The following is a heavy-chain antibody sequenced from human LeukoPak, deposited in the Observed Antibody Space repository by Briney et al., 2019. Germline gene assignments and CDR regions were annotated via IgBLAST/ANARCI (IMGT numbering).Heavy chain of an antibody. V-gene: IGHV3-30*18. Sequence: GRTLRPSPAPSRFTLTSYGMQWVRQAPGKGLEWVALISDDGKKKVYADPVKGRFTISRDNSKKTLYLQMNSLRPEDTAVYYCAKILRESMDWLDLWGQGTRVTVSS. D-gene: IGHD6-6*01. CDR2: ISDDGKKK. CDR3: AKILRESMDWLDL. CDR1: RFTLTSYG. J-gene: IGHJ5*02.